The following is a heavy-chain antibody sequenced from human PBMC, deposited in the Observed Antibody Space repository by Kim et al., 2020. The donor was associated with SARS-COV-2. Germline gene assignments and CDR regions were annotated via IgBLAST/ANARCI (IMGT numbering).Heavy chain of an antibody. J-gene: IGHJ5*02. D-gene: IGHD3-3*01. CDR3: AKGGITTFGVDL. CDR1: GFTFSSYA. Sequence: GSLRLSCAASGFTFSSYAMSLVRQAPGKGPEWVSAISGSGDSTYYADPVKGRFTISRDNPKNTQYMQMNSLRAEDTAVYYRAKGGITTFGVDLWGQGTLVTVSS. CDR2: ISGSGDST. V-gene: IGHV3-23*01.